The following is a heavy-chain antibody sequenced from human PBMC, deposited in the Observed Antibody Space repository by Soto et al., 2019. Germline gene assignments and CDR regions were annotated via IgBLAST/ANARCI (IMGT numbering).Heavy chain of an antibody. CDR2: ISHSGRA. CDR3: ARGLSFRLVVVPLDS. CDR1: GFSIQTSYF. J-gene: IGHJ4*02. D-gene: IGHD2-15*01. Sequence: SETLSLTCGVSGFSIQTSYFGGWIRQPPGKGREWIGLISHSGRAISHPSFASRATIALHTTNNAFSLTLKSVPAADTAVYYCARGLSFRLVVVPLDSWGQGTLVTAPQ. V-gene: IGHV4-38-2*01.